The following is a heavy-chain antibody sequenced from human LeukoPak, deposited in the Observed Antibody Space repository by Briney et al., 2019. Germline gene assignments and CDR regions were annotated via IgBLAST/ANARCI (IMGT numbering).Heavy chain of an antibody. J-gene: IGHJ4*02. D-gene: IGHD6-19*01. CDR2: IYPRDSDT. V-gene: IGHV5-51*01. CDR1: GYSFTSYW. CDR3: ARLSDIAVAGPNYFDY. Sequence: GESLKISCKGSGYSFTSYWIGWVRQMPGKGLEWMGIIYPRDSDTRYSPSIQGQVTISADKSISTVYLQWSSLKSSDTAMYYCARLSDIAVAGPNYFDYWGQGTLVIVSS.